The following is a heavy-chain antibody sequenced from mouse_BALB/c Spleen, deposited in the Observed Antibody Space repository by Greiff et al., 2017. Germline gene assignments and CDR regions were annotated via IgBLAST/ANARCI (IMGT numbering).Heavy chain of an antibody. V-gene: IGHV1-54*01. Sequence: QVQLQQSGAELVRPGTSVKVSCKASGYAFTNYLIEWVKQRPGQGLEWIGVINPGSGGTNYNEKFKGKATLTADKSSSTAYMQLSSLTSDDSAVYFCARGYDTWFAYWGQGTLVTVSA. CDR3: ARGYDTWFAY. CDR1: GYAFTNYL. J-gene: IGHJ3*01. CDR2: INPGSGGT. D-gene: IGHD1-2*01.